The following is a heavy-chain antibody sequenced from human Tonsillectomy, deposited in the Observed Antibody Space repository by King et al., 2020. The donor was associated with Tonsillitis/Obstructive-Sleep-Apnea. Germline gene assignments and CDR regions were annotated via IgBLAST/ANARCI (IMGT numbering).Heavy chain of an antibody. CDR2: ISYDGSNK. CDR3: AKDEKFIGNCSGGSCLGMDV. CDR1: GFTFSSYG. V-gene: IGHV3-30*18. Sequence: HVQLVESGGGVVQPGRSLRLSCAASGFTFSSYGIHWVRQAPGKGLEWVVVISYDGSNKYYADSVKGRFTISRDNSKNTLYLQMNSLRAEDTAVYYCAKDEKFIGNCSGGSCLGMDVWGQGTTVTVSS. J-gene: IGHJ6*02. D-gene: IGHD2-15*01.